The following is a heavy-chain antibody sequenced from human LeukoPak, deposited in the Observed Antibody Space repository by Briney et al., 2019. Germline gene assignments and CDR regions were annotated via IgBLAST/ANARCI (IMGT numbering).Heavy chain of an antibody. V-gene: IGHV3-30*03. D-gene: IGHD6-13*01. Sequence: PGRSLRLSCAASGFTFSSYGMHWVRQAPGKGLEWVAVISYDGSNKYYADSVKGRFTISRDNAKNSLYLQMNSLRAEDTAVYYCARDRLYRNSSSWYVERWFDPWGQGTLVTVSS. CDR3: ARDRLYRNSSSWYVERWFDP. CDR2: ISYDGSNK. CDR1: GFTFSSYG. J-gene: IGHJ5*02.